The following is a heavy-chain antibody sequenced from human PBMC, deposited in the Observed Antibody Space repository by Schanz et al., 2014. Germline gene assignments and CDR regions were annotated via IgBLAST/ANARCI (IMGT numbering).Heavy chain of an antibody. Sequence: EMQLLESGGGLAQPGGSLRLSCAASGFTFSSYSMNWVRQAPGKGLEWVSYVSRSTPDIYYADSVKGRFTISRDNAKSSLYLQMNSLRVEDTAVYYCAASSGWHPSTDYWGQGTLVTVSS. J-gene: IGHJ4*02. CDR2: VSRSTPDI. CDR1: GFTFSSYS. CDR3: AASSGWHPSTDY. D-gene: IGHD6-19*01. V-gene: IGHV3-21*04.